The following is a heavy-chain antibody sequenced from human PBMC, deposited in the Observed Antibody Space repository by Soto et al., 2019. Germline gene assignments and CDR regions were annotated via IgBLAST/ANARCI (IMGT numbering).Heavy chain of an antibody. Sequence: SETLSLTCTVSGGSISSGDYYWSWIRQPPGKGLEWIGYIYYSGSTYCNPSLKSRVTISVDTSKNQFSLKLSPVTAADTAVYYCARSGGGNPYFQHWGQGTLVTVSS. CDR1: GGSISSGDYY. D-gene: IGHD2-15*01. J-gene: IGHJ1*01. CDR2: IYYSGST. CDR3: ARSGGGNPYFQH. V-gene: IGHV4-30-4*01.